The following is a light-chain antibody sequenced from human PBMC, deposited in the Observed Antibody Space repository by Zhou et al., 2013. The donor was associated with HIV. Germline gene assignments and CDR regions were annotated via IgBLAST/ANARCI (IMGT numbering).Light chain of an antibody. CDR1: QSVTSY. Sequence: EIVLTQSPATLSLSPGERATLSCRASQSVTSYLAWYQQKLGQAPRLLIYEASNRATGTPTRFRGSGSGTDFTLTISSLEPEDFAVYYCQQYGSSPPNTFGQGTKLEIK. J-gene: IGKJ2*01. CDR2: EAS. V-gene: IGKV3-11*01. CDR3: QQYGSSPPNT.